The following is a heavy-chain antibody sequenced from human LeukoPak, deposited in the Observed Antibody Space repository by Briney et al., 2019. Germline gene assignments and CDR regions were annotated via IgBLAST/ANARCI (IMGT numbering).Heavy chain of an antibody. CDR3: AGGLAGPYYFDY. V-gene: IGHV4-59*01. D-gene: IGHD6-19*01. CDR1: RGSISSYY. CDR2: IYYSGST. J-gene: IGHJ4*02. Sequence: SEALSLTCTVSRGSISSYYWSWIRQPPGKGLEWIGHIYYSGSTNYNPSLKSRVTISVDTSKNQLYLKLSSVTAADTAVYYCAGGLAGPYYFDYWGQGTLVTVSS.